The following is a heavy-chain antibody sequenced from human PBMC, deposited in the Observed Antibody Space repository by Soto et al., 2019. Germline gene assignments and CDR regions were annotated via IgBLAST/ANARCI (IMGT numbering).Heavy chain of an antibody. CDR2: ISYDGSNK. Sequence: QVQLVESGGGVVQPGRSLRLSCAASGFTFSSYPMHWVRQAPGKGLEWVAVISYDGSNKYYADSVKGRFTISRDNSKNTLYLQMNSMRAEDTAVYYCARDTSDDSSGYYQQWGQGTLVTVSS. J-gene: IGHJ4*02. CDR3: ARDTSDDSSGYYQQ. CDR1: GFTFSSYP. V-gene: IGHV3-30-3*01. D-gene: IGHD3-22*01.